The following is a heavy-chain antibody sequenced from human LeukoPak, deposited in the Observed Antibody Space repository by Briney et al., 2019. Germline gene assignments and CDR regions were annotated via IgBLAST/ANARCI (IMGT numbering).Heavy chain of an antibody. CDR2: INPNTGAT. Sequence: ASVKVSCKASGCTLTGYYLHWVRQAPGQGLEWMGWINPNTGATHSAQKFQGRITMTRDSSISTAYTDLSRLRSDDTAVYYCARDRVGSGWPRPYYFEVWGQSTLVTVSS. CDR1: GCTLTGYY. CDR3: ARDRVGSGWPRPYYFEV. D-gene: IGHD6-19*01. J-gene: IGHJ4*02. V-gene: IGHV1-2*02.